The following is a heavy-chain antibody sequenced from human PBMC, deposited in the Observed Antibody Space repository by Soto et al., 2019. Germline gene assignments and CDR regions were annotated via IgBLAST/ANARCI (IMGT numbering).Heavy chain of an antibody. J-gene: IGHJ5*02. CDR1: GGSISSGGYY. CDR3: ARVTNSPSGDYSNRHFAHWFDP. V-gene: IGHV4-31*03. CDR2: IYYSGGT. Sequence: SETLSLTCTVSGGSISSGGYYWSWIRQHPGKGLEWIGYIYYSGGTYYNPSLKSRVTISVDTSKNPFSLKLSSVTAADTAVYSCARVTNSPSGDYSNRHFAHWFDPWGQGTLVTVSS. D-gene: IGHD4-4*01.